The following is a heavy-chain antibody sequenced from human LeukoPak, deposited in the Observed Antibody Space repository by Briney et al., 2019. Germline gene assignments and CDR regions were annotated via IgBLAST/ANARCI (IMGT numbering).Heavy chain of an antibody. V-gene: IGHV3-33*01. D-gene: IGHD3-9*01. J-gene: IGHJ3*02. CDR1: GFTFSSYD. CDR3: ARKAIDAFDI. CDR2: LWYDGSES. Sequence: PGGSLRLSCAASGFTFSSYDMHWVRQAPGKGLEWVAVLWYDGSESYYADSVKGRFTISRDNSTNTLYLQMNSLRAEDKAVYYCARKAIDAFDIWGQGTMVTVSS.